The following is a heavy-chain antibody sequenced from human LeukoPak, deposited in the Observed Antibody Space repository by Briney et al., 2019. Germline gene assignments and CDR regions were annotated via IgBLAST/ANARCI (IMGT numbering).Heavy chain of an antibody. D-gene: IGHD5-12*01. J-gene: IGHJ4*02. CDR2: INSDGSSI. CDR1: GFTFSSHW. CDR3: ASIGYSGYDYLDYFDY. V-gene: IGHV3-74*01. Sequence: GGSLRLSCAASGFTFSSHWMHWVRQAPGKGLVWVSRINSDGSSISYADSVKGRFTISRDNAKNTLYLQMDSLRAEDTAVYYCASIGYSGYDYLDYFDYWGQGTLVTVSS.